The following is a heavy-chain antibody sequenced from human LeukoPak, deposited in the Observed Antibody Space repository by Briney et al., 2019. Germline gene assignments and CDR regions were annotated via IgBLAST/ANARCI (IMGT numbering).Heavy chain of an antibody. V-gene: IGHV3-21*01. CDR3: IRDLFDDYSLDY. D-gene: IGHD3-16*01. CDR2: INSDGSLM. CDR1: GFTFSSYS. J-gene: IGHJ4*02. Sequence: GGSLRPSCAASGFTFSSYSMNWVRQAPGKGLEWVSSINSDGSLMFYAESVKGRFTISRDNARNSLYLQMNSLRAEDTAVYYCIRDLFDDYSLDYWGQGALVTVSS.